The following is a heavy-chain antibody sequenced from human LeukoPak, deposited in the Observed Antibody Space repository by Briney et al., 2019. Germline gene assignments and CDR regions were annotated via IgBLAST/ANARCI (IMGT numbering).Heavy chain of an antibody. CDR2: IIPIFDTA. Sequence: ASVNVSFKASGGTFNNYSISWVRQAPGQGLEWMGAIIPIFDTANYAEKFQGRVTITADESTDTAYMELSSLRLEDTALYYCAGCPGTCYNNWFDPWGQGTLVTVSS. CDR1: GGTFNNYS. V-gene: IGHV1-69*13. CDR3: AGCPGTCYNNWFDP. D-gene: IGHD2-15*01. J-gene: IGHJ5*02.